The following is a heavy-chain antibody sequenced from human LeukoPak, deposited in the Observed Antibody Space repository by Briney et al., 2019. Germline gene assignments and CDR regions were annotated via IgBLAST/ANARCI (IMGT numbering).Heavy chain of an antibody. D-gene: IGHD5-18*01. Sequence: GGSLKLCWASSGFTVSSIYMNWVRQAPGKVLECVSVSYSGDNTYYADSVKGRFTISRDNSKNTLYLQMNSLRAEDTAVYYCASYTYGWIYGMDVWGQGTTVTVSS. CDR3: ASYTYGWIYGMDV. V-gene: IGHV3-53*01. J-gene: IGHJ6*01. CDR1: GFTVSSIY. CDR2: SYSGDNT.